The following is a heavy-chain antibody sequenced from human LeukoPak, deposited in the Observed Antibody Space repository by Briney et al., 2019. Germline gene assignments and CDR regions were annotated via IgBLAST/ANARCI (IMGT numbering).Heavy chain of an antibody. D-gene: IGHD1-26*01. CDR1: GFTLSSDS. CDR3: ARDTDSGSYRVYYYGMDV. J-gene: IGHJ6*02. Sequence: GACLRLAFAASGFTLSSDSIESVRQARGRGRGWVSSIISSGSYIYYPDTVKGRFTISRDNAQNSLYLQMNGLRAEDTAVYYCARDTDSGSYRVYYYGMDVWGQGTTVTVSS. V-gene: IGHV3-21*01. CDR2: IISSGSYI.